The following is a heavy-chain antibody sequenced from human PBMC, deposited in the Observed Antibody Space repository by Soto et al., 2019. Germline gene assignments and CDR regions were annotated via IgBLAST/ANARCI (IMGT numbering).Heavy chain of an antibody. J-gene: IGHJ5*02. Sequence: GGSLRLSCAASGFTFRNYAMAWVRQAPGKGLECVSGISAGGGSTYYEDSVKGRFTISRDNSKNTLYLQMNSLRAEDAAVYFCAKGDSGTRGYRFSWGQGTLVTVSS. V-gene: IGHV3-23*01. CDR2: ISAGGGST. D-gene: IGHD5-18*01. CDR3: AKGDSGTRGYRFS. CDR1: GFTFRNYA.